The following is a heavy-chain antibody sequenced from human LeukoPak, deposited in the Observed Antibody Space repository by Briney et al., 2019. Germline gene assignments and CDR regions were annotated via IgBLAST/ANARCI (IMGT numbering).Heavy chain of an antibody. J-gene: IGHJ4*02. CDR1: NVSISGSSFY. Sequence: MPSETLSLTCTVSNVSISGSSFYWGWIRQSPGKGLEWIGTIYYSGSTYYNPSLKSRVTISVDTSQNQFSLKLSSVTAADTAVYYCARSVYCSSTSCYTAVDYWGQGTLVTVSS. D-gene: IGHD2-2*02. CDR2: IYYSGST. V-gene: IGHV4-39*07. CDR3: ARSVYCSSTSCYTAVDY.